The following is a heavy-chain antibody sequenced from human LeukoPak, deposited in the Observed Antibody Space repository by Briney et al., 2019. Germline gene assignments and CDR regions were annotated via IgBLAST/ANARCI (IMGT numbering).Heavy chain of an antibody. D-gene: IGHD4-23*01. CDR2: IWYDGSNK. CDR3: AKDSGGNRFSYYMDV. Sequence: PGGSLRLSCAASGFTFSNYGIHWVRQAPGKGLEWVAFIWYDGSNKYYADSVKGRFTISRDNSKNTLYLQMNSLRAEDTAVYYCAKDSGGNRFSYYMDVWSKGTTVTVSS. V-gene: IGHV3-30*02. CDR1: GFTFSNYG. J-gene: IGHJ6*03.